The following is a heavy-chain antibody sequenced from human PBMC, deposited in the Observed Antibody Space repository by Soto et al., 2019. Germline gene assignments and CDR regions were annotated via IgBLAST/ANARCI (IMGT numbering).Heavy chain of an antibody. CDR3: AREGTVGATYYYYGMDV. CDR2: ISSSGSTI. CDR1: GFTFSDYY. J-gene: IGHJ6*02. Sequence: GGSLRLSCAASGFTFSDYYMSWIRQAPGKGLEWVSYISSSGSTIYYADSVKGRFTISRDNAKNSLYLQMNSLRAEDTAVYYCAREGTVGATYYYYGMDVWGQGTTVTVSS. D-gene: IGHD1-26*01. V-gene: IGHV3-11*01.